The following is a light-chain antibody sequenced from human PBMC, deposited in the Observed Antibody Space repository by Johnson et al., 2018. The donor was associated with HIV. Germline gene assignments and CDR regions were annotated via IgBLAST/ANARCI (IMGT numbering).Light chain of an antibody. CDR1: SSNIGRNY. CDR2: ENN. V-gene: IGLV1-51*02. J-gene: IGLJ1*01. CDR3: GTWDSSLSADV. Sequence: QSVLTQPPSVSAAPGQKVTISCSGSSSNIGRNYVSWYQQLPGTAPKLLIYENNKRPPGIPDRFSASKSGTSATLGITGLQTGDEADYYCGTWDSSLSADVFGTGTKVTVL.